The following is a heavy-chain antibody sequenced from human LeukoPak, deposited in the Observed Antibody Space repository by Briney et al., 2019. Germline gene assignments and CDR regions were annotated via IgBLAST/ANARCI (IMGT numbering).Heavy chain of an antibody. CDR2: IHPNTGGT. CDR1: GYTFTGHY. Sequence: GASVKVSCKASGYTFTGHYIHWVRQAPGQGLEWMGWIHPNTGGTKYAQKFQGRVTMTRDTSSSTAYMELSSLRSADTAVYYCASAGDVVLVAATDNDAFDIWGQGTMVTVSS. V-gene: IGHV1-2*02. D-gene: IGHD2-15*01. CDR3: ASAGDVVLVAATDNDAFDI. J-gene: IGHJ3*02.